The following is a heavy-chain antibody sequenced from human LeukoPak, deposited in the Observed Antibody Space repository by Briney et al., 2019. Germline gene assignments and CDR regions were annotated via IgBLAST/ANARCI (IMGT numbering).Heavy chain of an antibody. CDR3: EREGNYYGSGSYYYAD. CDR2: INHSGST. Sequence: PSETLSLTCAVYGGSFSGYYWSWIRQPPGKGLEWIGEINHSGSTNYNPSLKSRVTISVDTSKNQFSLKLTSVTAADTAVYYCEREGNYYGSGSYYYADWGQGTLVTAAS. V-gene: IGHV4-34*01. D-gene: IGHD3-10*01. CDR1: GGSFSGYY. J-gene: IGHJ4*02.